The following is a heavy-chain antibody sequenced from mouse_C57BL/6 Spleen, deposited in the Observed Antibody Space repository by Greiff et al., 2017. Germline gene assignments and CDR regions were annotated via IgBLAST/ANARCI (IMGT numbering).Heavy chain of an antibody. D-gene: IGHD1-1*01. CDR2: IWTGGGT. J-gene: IGHJ1*03. CDR3: ARNDGSSYGYFDV. Sequence: VKLQESGPGLVAPSQSLSITCTVSGFSLTSYAISWVRQPPGKGLEWLGVIWTGGGTNYNSALKSRLSISKDNSKSQVFLKKNSLQTDDTARYYCARNDGSSYGYFDVWGTGTTVTVSS. CDR1: GFSLTSYA. V-gene: IGHV2-9-1*01.